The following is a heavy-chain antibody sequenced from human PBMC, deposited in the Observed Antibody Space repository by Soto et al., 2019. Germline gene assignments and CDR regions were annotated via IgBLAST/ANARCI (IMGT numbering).Heavy chain of an antibody. V-gene: IGHV4-39*01. Sequence: QLQLQESGPGLVKPSETLSLTCTVSGGSISSSSYYWGWIRQPPGKGLEWIGSIYYSGSTYYNPSLKSRVTISVDTSKNQFSLKLSSVTAADTAVYYCARHVAIVVVPAAIQGWFDPWGQGTLVTVSS. CDR3: ARHVAIVVVPAAIQGWFDP. CDR1: GGSISSSSYY. J-gene: IGHJ5*02. D-gene: IGHD2-2*01. CDR2: IYYSGST.